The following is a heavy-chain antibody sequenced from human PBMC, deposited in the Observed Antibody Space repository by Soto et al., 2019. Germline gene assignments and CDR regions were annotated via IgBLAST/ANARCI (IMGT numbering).Heavy chain of an antibody. CDR2: IYWDDDT. V-gene: IGHV2-5*02. J-gene: IGHJ3*01. D-gene: IGHD3-16*01. CDR3: AHAFGGTSWPNDAFDV. Sequence: QITLKESGPTLVKPTQTLTLTCIFSGFSFSADGVGVGLIRQPPGKALEWLALIYWDDDTRYRPSLKSRLTITKDSSKNPVVLTMTNMDPLDKATYYCAHAFGGTSWPNDAFDVWGQGTVVTVAS. CDR1: GFSFSADGVG.